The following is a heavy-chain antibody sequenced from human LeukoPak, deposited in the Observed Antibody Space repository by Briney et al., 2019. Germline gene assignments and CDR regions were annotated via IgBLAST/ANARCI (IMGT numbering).Heavy chain of an antibody. J-gene: IGHJ4*02. CDR1: GFSFSSYS. CDR2: VSISSTST. CDR3: ARDHNYALDY. D-gene: IGHD3-16*01. Sequence: PGGSLRLSCAASGFSFSSYSMNWVRQAPGKGLEWVSYVSISSTSTYYADSVKGRFTISRDNAKNSLYLQMNSLRDEDTAVYYCARDHNYALDYWGQGTLVTVSS. V-gene: IGHV3-48*02.